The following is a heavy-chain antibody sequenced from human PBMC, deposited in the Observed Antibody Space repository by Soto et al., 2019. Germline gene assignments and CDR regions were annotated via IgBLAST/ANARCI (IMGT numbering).Heavy chain of an antibody. V-gene: IGHV4-30-2*01. D-gene: IGHD5-12*01. CDR2: IYHSGST. J-gene: IGHJ4*02. Sequence: QLQLQESGLGLVKPSQTLSLTCAVSGGSISSGGYSWSWIRQPPGKGLEWIGYIYHSGSTYYNPSLKSRVTISVGRSKNQFSLKLSSVTAADTAVYYCAAGGGLPRYYWGQGTLVTVSS. CDR3: AAGGGLPRYY. CDR1: GGSISSGGYS.